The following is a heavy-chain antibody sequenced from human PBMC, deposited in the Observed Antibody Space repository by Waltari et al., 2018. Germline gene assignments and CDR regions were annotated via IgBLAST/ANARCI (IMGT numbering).Heavy chain of an antibody. CDR2: IKQDGSEK. D-gene: IGHD3-22*01. CDR3: AREDSYDSSGYRGYYMDV. V-gene: IGHV3-7*01. Sequence: EVQLVESGGGLVQPGGSLRLSCAASGFTFSSYWMSWVRQAPGTGLEWVANIKQDGSEKYDVDSVKGRLTISRDNAKNSLYLQMNSLRAEDTAVYYCAREDSYDSSGYRGYYMDVWGKGTPVTVSS. J-gene: IGHJ6*03. CDR1: GFTFSSYW.